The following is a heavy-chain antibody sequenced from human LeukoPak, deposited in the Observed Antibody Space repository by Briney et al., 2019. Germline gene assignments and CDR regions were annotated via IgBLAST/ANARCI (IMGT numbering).Heavy chain of an antibody. CDR1: GVTFSNYW. CDR2: IERGGSEE. D-gene: IGHD6-25*01. V-gene: IGHV3-7*01. J-gene: IGHJ4*02. Sequence: PGGSLRLSCAGSGVTFSNYWMNWVRQAPGKGLEWVANIERGGSEEFYMDSVKGRFTISRDDAKNSLFLQMNSLRADDTAVYYCVTSGGHWGQGTLVTVSS. CDR3: VTSGGH.